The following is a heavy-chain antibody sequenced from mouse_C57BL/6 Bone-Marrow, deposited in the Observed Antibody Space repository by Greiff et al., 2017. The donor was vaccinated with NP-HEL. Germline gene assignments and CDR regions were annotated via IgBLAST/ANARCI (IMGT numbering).Heavy chain of an antibody. V-gene: IGHV5-17*01. CDR2: ISSGSSTI. D-gene: IGHD2-2*01. CDR3: ARHYGYPTLYYDMDY. J-gene: IGHJ4*01. Sequence: EVMLVESGGGLVKPGGSLKLSCAASGFTFSDYGMHWVRQAPEKGLEWVAYISSGSSTIYYADTVKGRFTISRDNAKNTLFLQMTSLRYEDTAMYYCARHYGYPTLYYDMDYWGQGTSVTVSS. CDR1: GFTFSDYG.